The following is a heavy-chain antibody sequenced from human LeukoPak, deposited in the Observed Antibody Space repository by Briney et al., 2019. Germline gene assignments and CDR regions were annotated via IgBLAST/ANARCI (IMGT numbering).Heavy chain of an antibody. CDR1: GGSFSGYY. Sequence: PSETLSLTCAVYGGSFSGYYWSWIGQPPGKGLEWIGEINHSGSTNYNPSLKSRVTISVDTSKNQFSLKLSSVTAADTAVYYCARGQMITFGGVIVIRPPFDYWGQGTLVTVSS. CDR2: INHSGST. CDR3: ARGQMITFGGVIVIRPPFDY. J-gene: IGHJ4*02. D-gene: IGHD3-16*02. V-gene: IGHV4-34*01.